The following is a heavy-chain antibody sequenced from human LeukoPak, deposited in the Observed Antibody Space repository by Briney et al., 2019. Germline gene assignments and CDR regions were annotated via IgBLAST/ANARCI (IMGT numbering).Heavy chain of an antibody. CDR3: ARFPRSRRGFDP. Sequence: GGSLRLSCAASGGTFSSYAISWVRQAPGQGLEWMGGIIPIFGTANYAQKFQGRVTITADESTSTAYMELSSLRSEDTAVYYCARFPRSRRGFDPWGQGTLVTVSS. J-gene: IGHJ5*02. CDR1: GGTFSSYA. CDR2: IIPIFGTA. V-gene: IGHV1-69*01.